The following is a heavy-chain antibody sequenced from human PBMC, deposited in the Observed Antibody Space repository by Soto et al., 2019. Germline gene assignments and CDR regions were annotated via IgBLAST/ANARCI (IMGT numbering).Heavy chain of an antibody. CDR2: IIPIFGTA. CDR3: ASRYCSSTSCYSRGYYYYGMDV. Sequence: VKVSCKASGGTFSSYAISWVRQAPGQGLEWMGGIIPIFGTADYAQKFQGRVTITADKSTSTAYMELSSLRSEDTAVYYCASRYCSSTSCYSRGYYYYGMDVWGQGTTVTVSS. CDR1: GGTFSSYA. J-gene: IGHJ6*02. V-gene: IGHV1-69*13. D-gene: IGHD2-2*01.